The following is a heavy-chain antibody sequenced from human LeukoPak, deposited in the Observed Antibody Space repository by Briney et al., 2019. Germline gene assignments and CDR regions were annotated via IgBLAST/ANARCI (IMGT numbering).Heavy chain of an antibody. V-gene: IGHV1-18*01. J-gene: IGHJ4*02. D-gene: IGHD6-19*01. CDR3: ARTSQYSSGWRQFDY. CDR1: GGTFSSYA. CDR2: ISAYNGNT. Sequence: ASVKVSCKASGGTFSSYAISWVRQAPGQGLEWMGWISAYNGNTNYAQKLQGRVTMTTDTSTSTAYMELRSLGSDDTAVYYCARTSQYSSGWRQFDYWGQGTLVTVSS.